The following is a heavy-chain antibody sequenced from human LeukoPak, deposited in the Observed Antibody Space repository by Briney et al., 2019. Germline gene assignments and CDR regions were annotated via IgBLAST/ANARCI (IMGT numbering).Heavy chain of an antibody. D-gene: IGHD6-25*01. V-gene: IGHV4-59*01. CDR1: GGSITNYF. Sequence: SETLSLTCTVSGGSITNYFWSWIRQPPGKGLEWIGFIYYSGSTNYNPSLESRVTISVDTSKSQFSLKLRSVTAADTAVYYCAREASSSGWFDPWGQGTLVTVSS. CDR3: AREASSSGWFDP. CDR2: IYYSGST. J-gene: IGHJ5*02.